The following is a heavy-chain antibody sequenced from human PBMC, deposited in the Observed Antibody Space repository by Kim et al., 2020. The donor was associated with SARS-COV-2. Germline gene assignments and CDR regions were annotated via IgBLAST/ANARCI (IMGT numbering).Heavy chain of an antibody. V-gene: IGHV4-59*01. D-gene: IGHD2-15*01. CDR2: IYYSGST. J-gene: IGHJ6*02. Sequence: SETLSLTCTVSGVSIRSYYWSWIRQPPGKGLGWIGNIYYSGSTNYNPSLKSRVTISVDMSKNQFTLKLSSLTAADTGVYYCARGYCRVGSCYSVPIHLLYSYFGLDIWGQGTTVTVSS. CDR1: GVSIRSYY. CDR3: ARGYCRVGSCYSVPIHLLYSYFGLDI.